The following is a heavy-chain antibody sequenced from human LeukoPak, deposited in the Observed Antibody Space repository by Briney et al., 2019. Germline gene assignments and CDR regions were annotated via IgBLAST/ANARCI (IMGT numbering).Heavy chain of an antibody. J-gene: IGHJ4*02. V-gene: IGHV3-74*01. Sequence: GGSLRLSCASSGFTFSNYWMDWVRQAPGKGLTWVSRISTDGSTIRYADSVKGRFTISRDNAKNMLFLQMNSLRAEDTAVYYCVRAMTATATAYWGQGTLVTVSS. D-gene: IGHD6-13*01. CDR3: VRAMTATATAY. CDR1: GFTFSNYW. CDR2: ISTDGSTI.